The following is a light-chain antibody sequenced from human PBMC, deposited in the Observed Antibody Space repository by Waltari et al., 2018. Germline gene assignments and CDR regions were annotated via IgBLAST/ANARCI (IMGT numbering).Light chain of an antibody. V-gene: IGKV1-9*01. Sequence: DIQLTQSPSFLSASIGNRVTITCRAGHGISNFLAWYQQKSGKAPKLLIYASSTLQSGVPSRFSGSGSGTEFTLTISSLQPEDFATYYCQQLNSYAWTFGQGTKVEIK. J-gene: IGKJ1*01. CDR2: ASS. CDR3: QQLNSYAWT. CDR1: HGISNF.